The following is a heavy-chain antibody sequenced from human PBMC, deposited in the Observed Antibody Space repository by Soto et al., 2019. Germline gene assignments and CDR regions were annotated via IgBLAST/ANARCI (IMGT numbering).Heavy chain of an antibody. CDR2: ISGSGGST. CDR3: AKVGGDGYYYYYYMDV. D-gene: IGHD3-10*01. Sequence: PGGSLRLSCAASGFTFSSYAMSWVRQAPGKGLEWVSAISGSGGSTYYADSVKGRFTISRDNSKSTLYLQMNSLRAEDTAVYYCAKVGGDGYYYYYYMDVWGKGTTVTVSS. J-gene: IGHJ6*03. V-gene: IGHV3-23*01. CDR1: GFTFSSYA.